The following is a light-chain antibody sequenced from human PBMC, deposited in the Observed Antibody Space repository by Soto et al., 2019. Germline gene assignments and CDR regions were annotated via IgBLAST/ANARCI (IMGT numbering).Light chain of an antibody. V-gene: IGKV3-20*01. CDR1: QSVSSSY. J-gene: IGKJ5*01. CDR3: QQYGSSPPRT. CDR2: GAS. Sequence: EILLTQSPGTLSFSPGERATLSCRAIQSVSSSYLAWYQQKPGQAPRLLIYGASSRATGIPDRFSGSGSGTDFTLTISRLEPEDFAVYYCQQYGSSPPRTFGQGTRLEIK.